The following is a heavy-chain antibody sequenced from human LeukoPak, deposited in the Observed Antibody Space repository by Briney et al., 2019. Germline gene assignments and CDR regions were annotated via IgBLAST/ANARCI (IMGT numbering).Heavy chain of an antibody. D-gene: IGHD3-22*01. Sequence: SETLSLTCTVSGGSISSGPYCWDWIRQPPGKGLEWIGNIYYGENTYYNPSLKSRVTISINTSKNQFYLKLSSLTAADTAVYYCARRDDSSGYHKIFDYWGQGTLVTVSS. CDR2: IYYGENT. V-gene: IGHV4-39*01. J-gene: IGHJ4*02. CDR3: ARRDDSSGYHKIFDY. CDR1: GGSISSGPYC.